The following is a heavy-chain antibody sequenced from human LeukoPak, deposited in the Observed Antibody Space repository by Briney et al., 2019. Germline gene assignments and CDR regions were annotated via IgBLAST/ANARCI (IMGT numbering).Heavy chain of an antibody. J-gene: IGHJ6*02. CDR1: GGSISSFY. Sequence: SETLSLTCTVAGGSISSFYCSWIRQPPGKGLEWIGYIYYSGSTNYNPSLKSRVTISVDTSKNQFSLKLSSVTAADTAVYYCARDVDMDVWGQGTTVTVSS. V-gene: IGHV4-59*01. CDR2: IYYSGST. CDR3: ARDVDMDV.